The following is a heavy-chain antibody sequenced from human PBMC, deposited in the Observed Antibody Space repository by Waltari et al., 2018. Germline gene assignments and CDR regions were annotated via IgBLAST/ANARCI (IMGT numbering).Heavy chain of an antibody. V-gene: IGHV1-69*05. J-gene: IGHJ4*02. Sequence: QVQLVQSGAEVKKPGSSVKVSCKASGGTFSSYAISWVRQAPGQGLEWMGGIIHIFGTANYEQKFQGRVKITTDESTSTAYMELSSLRSEDTAVYYCARNSYYGSGSSYYFDYWGQGTLVTVSS. CDR3: ARNSYYGSGSSYYFDY. CDR2: IIHIFGTA. D-gene: IGHD3-10*01. CDR1: GGTFSSYA.